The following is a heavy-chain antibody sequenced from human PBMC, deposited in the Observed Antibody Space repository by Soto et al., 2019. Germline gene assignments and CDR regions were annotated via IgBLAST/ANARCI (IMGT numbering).Heavy chain of an antibody. CDR3: ARDAASSWSYYYGMDV. V-gene: IGHV1-2*04. Sequence: QVQLVQSGAEVKKPGASVKVSCRASGYTFTGYYMHWVRQAPGQGLEWMGWINPNSGGTNYAQKCQGWVTMTRDTSISTAYMELSRLRSDDTAVYYCARDAASSWSYYYGMDVWGQGTTVTVSS. D-gene: IGHD6-13*01. CDR2: INPNSGGT. J-gene: IGHJ6*02. CDR1: GYTFTGYY.